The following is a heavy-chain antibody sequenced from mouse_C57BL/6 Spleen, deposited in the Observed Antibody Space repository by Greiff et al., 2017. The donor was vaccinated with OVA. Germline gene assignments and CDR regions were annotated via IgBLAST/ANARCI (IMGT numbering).Heavy chain of an antibody. CDR1: GYTFTRYW. CDR2: IYPGSGST. J-gene: IGHJ2*01. D-gene: IGHD3-3*01. V-gene: IGHV1-55*01. Sequence: QVQLQQPGAELVKPGASVKMSCKASGYTFTRYWITWVKQRPGQGLEWIGDIYPGSGSTNYNEKFKSKATLTVDTSSSTAYMQLSSLTSEDSAVYYCARQGSWTRGYYFDYWGQGTTLTVSS. CDR3: ARQGSWTRGYYFDY.